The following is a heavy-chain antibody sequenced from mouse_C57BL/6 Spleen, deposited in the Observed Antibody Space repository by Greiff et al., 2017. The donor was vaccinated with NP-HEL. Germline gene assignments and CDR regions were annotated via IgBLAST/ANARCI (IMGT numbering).Heavy chain of an antibody. CDR3: ARKGYWDERDRYFDV. CDR2: ISNGGGST. D-gene: IGHD4-1*01. Sequence: EVQLVESGGGLVQPGGSLKLSCAASGFTFSDYYMYWVRQTPEKRLEWVAYISNGGGSTYYPDTVKGRFTISRDNAKNTLYLQMSRLKSEDTAMYYCARKGYWDERDRYFDVWGTGTTVTVSS. J-gene: IGHJ1*03. V-gene: IGHV5-12*01. CDR1: GFTFSDYY.